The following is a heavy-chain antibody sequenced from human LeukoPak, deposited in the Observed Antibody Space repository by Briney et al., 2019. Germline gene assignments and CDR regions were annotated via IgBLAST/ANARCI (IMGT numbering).Heavy chain of an antibody. D-gene: IGHD5-12*01. CDR1: GGTFSSYA. CDR2: IIPILGIA. CDR3: AREVYSGYSWFDP. V-gene: IGHV1-69*04. J-gene: IGHJ5*02. Sequence: SVKVSCKASGGTFSSYAISWVRQAPGQGLEWMGRIIPILGIANYAQKFQGRVTITADKSTSTAYMELSSLRSEDTAVYYCAREVYSGYSWFDPWGQGTLVTVSS.